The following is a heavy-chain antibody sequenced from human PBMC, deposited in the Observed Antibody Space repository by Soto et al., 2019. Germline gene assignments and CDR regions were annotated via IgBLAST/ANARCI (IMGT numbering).Heavy chain of an antibody. J-gene: IGHJ3*02. CDR2: ISSSGSTI. CDR1: GFTFSSYA. CDR3: ARDNLPGIDI. Sequence: GGSLRLSCAASGFTFSSYAMSWVRQAPGKGLEWVSDISSSGSTIYYADSLKGRFTISRDNAKNSLYLQMNSLRAEDTAVYYCARDNLPGIDIWGQGTMVTVSS. D-gene: IGHD3-10*01. V-gene: IGHV3-48*04.